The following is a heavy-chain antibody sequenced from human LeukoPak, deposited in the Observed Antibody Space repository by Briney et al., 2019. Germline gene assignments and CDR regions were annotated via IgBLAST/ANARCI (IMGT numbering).Heavy chain of an antibody. D-gene: IGHD3-22*01. Sequence: SETLSLTCTVSGGSISSYYWSWIRQPPGKGLEWIGYIYYSGSTNYNPSLKSRVTISVDTSKNQFSLKLSSVTAADTAVYYCARHLASGYYYYWGQGTLVTVSS. CDR2: IYYSGST. CDR1: GGSISSYY. CDR3: ARHLASGYYYY. V-gene: IGHV4-59*08. J-gene: IGHJ4*02.